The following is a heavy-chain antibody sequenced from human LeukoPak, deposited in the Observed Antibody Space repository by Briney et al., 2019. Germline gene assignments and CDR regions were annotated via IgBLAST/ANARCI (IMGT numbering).Heavy chain of an antibody. CDR3: ASYLKYSYGYDY. J-gene: IGHJ4*02. Sequence: KPGGSLRLSCAASGFTFSSYSMNWVRQAPGKGLEWVSSISSSSSYIYYADSVKGRFTISRDNAKDSPYLQINSLRAEDTAVYYCASYLKYSYGYDYWGQGTLVTVSS. CDR1: GFTFSSYS. CDR2: ISSSSSYI. V-gene: IGHV3-21*01. D-gene: IGHD5-18*01.